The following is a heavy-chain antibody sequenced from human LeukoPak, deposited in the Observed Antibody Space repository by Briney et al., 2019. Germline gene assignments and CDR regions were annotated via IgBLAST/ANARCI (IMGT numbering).Heavy chain of an antibody. Sequence: ASVKVSCKASGYTFTSYYMHWVRQAPGQGLEWMGIINPSGGSTSYAQKFQGRVTITRDMSTSTAYMELTSLRSEDTAVYYCAADLNYYDSSGSGDYWGQGTLVTVSS. CDR2: INPSGGST. D-gene: IGHD3-22*01. V-gene: IGHV1-46*01. CDR1: GYTFTSYY. J-gene: IGHJ4*02. CDR3: AADLNYYDSSGSGDY.